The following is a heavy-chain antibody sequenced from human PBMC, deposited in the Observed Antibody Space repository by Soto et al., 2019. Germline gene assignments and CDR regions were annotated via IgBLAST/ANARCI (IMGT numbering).Heavy chain of an antibody. J-gene: IGHJ4*02. Sequence: EVPLVESGGDLVQPGGSLRLSCAASGVTFSVTWMTWVRQAPGKGLEWVATIKGDGSEKHYVDSVKGRFTISRDNAKNSVYLQMNSLRVDDTAVYYCGRDDGFLTNSWGQGTLVTVSS. V-gene: IGHV3-7*04. CDR1: GVTFSVTW. CDR2: IKGDGSEK. D-gene: IGHD3-9*01. CDR3: GRDDGFLTNS.